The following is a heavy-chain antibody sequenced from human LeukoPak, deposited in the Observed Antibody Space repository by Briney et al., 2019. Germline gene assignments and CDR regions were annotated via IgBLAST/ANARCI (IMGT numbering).Heavy chain of an antibody. CDR2: INHSGST. Sequence: PSETLSLTCAVYGGSFSGYYWSWIRQTPGKGLEWIREINHSGSTNYNPSLKSRVTISVDTSKNQFSLKLSSVTAADTAVYYCARGLTTVSSYNWFDLWGQGTLVTVSS. J-gene: IGHJ5*02. CDR1: GGSFSGYY. V-gene: IGHV4-34*01. D-gene: IGHD4-11*01. CDR3: ARGLTTVSSYNWFDL.